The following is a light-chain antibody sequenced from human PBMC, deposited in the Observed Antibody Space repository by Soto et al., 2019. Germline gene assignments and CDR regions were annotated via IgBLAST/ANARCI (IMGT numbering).Light chain of an antibody. J-gene: IGKJ2*01. CDR3: QQSYKTPRT. Sequence: DIQMTHSPSSLSASVGDTVTFTCRASQTVSTYLNWYLLKPGKAPKLLIYGASSLQSGVPSRFSANGSATEFALTISGLRPEDSATFYCQQSYKTPRTFGQGSRLEIK. V-gene: IGKV1-39*01. CDR2: GAS. CDR1: QTVSTY.